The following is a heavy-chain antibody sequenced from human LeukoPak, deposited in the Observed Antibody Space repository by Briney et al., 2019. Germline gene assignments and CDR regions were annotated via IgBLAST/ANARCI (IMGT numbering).Heavy chain of an antibody. CDR2: ISSSSSYI. CDR1: GFTFSSYS. Sequence: GRSLRLSCAASGFTFSSYSMNWVRQAPGKGLEWVSSISSSSSYIYYADSVKGRFTISRDNAKNSLYLQMNSLRAEDTAVYYCANGDSSGYPTFQHWGQGTLVTVSS. D-gene: IGHD3-22*01. V-gene: IGHV3-21*01. J-gene: IGHJ1*01. CDR3: ANGDSSGYPTFQH.